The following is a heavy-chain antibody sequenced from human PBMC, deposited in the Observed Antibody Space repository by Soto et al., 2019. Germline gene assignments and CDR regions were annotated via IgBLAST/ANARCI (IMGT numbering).Heavy chain of an antibody. V-gene: IGHV3-30-3*01. J-gene: IGHJ2*01. CDR1: GFTYSTYT. CDR2: ISYDGNNK. D-gene: IGHD6-6*01. CDR3: GGVGVPSPEYTGNNGPSFAY. Sequence: QVQLVESGGGVVQPGRSLRLSCAASGFTYSTYTMHWVRQAPGKGLEWVAVISYDGNNKFYADSVKGRFTISRDSTKQPLYRKRNRLRPDDTVLYYWGGVGVPSPEYTGNNGPSFAYGGRGPL.